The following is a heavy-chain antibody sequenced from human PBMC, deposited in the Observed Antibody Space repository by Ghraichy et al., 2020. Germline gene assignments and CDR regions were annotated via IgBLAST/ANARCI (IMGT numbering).Heavy chain of an antibody. CDR3: AKSQTVGAPAVFDY. J-gene: IGHJ4*01. CDR1: GFTFSSFA. D-gene: IGHD1-26*01. Sequence: GGSLRLSCAASGFTFSSFAMSWVRQAPGKGLEWVSGISGSGGSTSNADSVKGRFTISRDNSKNTLYLQMNSLRVEDTAVYYCAKSQTVGAPAVFDYWGHGTLVTVSS. CDR2: ISGSGGST. V-gene: IGHV3-23*01.